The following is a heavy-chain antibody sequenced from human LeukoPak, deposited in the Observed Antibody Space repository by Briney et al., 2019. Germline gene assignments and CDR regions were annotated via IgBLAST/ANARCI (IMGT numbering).Heavy chain of an antibody. J-gene: IGHJ2*01. CDR2: LYSGSST. V-gene: IGHV3-53*01. CDR3: ARVGDHYHWYLDV. CDR1: GFSVSTKY. Sequence: GGSLTLSSEGSGFSVSTKYMNWVRQAPGKGLEWVSILYSGSSTYYTDSVKGRFTVSRDDSKNTLYLHMNSLGVEDTAVYCARVGDHYHWYLDVWGRGTLVTVSS. D-gene: IGHD3-10*01.